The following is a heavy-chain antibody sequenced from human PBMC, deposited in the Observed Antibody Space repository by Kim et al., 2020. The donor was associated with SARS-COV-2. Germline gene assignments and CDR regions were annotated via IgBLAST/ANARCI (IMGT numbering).Heavy chain of an antibody. Sequence: GGSLRLSCAASGFTFSSYAMSWVRQAPGKGLEWVSAISGSGGSTYYADSVKGRFTISRDNSKNTLYLQMNSLRAEDTAVYYCAKGPGGEGIVVVPAAIGYWGQGTLVTVSS. CDR2: ISGSGGST. V-gene: IGHV3-23*01. J-gene: IGHJ4*02. CDR1: GFTFSSYA. D-gene: IGHD2-2*01. CDR3: AKGPGGEGIVVVPAAIGY.